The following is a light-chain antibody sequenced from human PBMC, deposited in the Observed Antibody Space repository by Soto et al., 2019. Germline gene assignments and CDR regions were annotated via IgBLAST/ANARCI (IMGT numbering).Light chain of an antibody. CDR2: GAS. Sequence: EIVLTQSPGTLSLSSGEGATLSCRASQSVRSNYLAWYQQKLGQAPRLLIYGASSRATGIPDRFGGSGSGTDFTLTISRLEPEDFAVYYCQQYASSPLTFGGGTKVEIK. J-gene: IGKJ4*01. CDR1: QSVRSNY. CDR3: QQYASSPLT. V-gene: IGKV3-20*01.